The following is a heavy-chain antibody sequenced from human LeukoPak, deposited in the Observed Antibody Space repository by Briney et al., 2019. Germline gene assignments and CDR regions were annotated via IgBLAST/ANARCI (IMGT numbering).Heavy chain of an antibody. Sequence: DPGGSLRLSFAASGFTFSNFWMTWVRQAPGKGLEWVANIKQDGSEKYYLDSVKGRFTISRDNAKNSLYLQMNSLRAEDTAVYYCAREIWGASAYWGQGTLVTVSS. V-gene: IGHV3-7*01. D-gene: IGHD1-26*01. J-gene: IGHJ4*02. CDR3: AREIWGASAY. CDR1: GFTFSNFW. CDR2: IKQDGSEK.